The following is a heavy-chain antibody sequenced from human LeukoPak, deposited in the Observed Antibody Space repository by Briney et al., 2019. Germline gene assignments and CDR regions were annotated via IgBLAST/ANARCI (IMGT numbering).Heavy chain of an antibody. D-gene: IGHD3-3*01. J-gene: IGHJ3*02. CDR3: ARGRSYDFWSGYYPTDAFDI. CDR1: GFTFSSYS. Sequence: PGGSLRLSCAASGFTFSSYSMNWVRQAPGKGLEWVSYISSSGSTIYYADSVKGRFTISRDNAKNSLYLQMNSLRAEDTAVYYCARGRSYDFWSGYYPTDAFDIWGQGTMVTVSS. V-gene: IGHV3-48*04. CDR2: ISSSGSTI.